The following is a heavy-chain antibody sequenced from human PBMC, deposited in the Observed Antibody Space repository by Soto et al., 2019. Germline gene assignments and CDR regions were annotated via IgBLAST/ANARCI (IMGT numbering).Heavy chain of an antibody. CDR1: GYAFSSYG. V-gene: IGHV1-18*04. J-gene: IGHJ6*04. Sequence: DSVKVSCKASGYAFSSYGVSWVRRAPGQGPEWMRWISGYNGKTKSAQKFQGRVTLTTDTSTTTVYMELRSLRSDDTAVYYCARDKYIDSFAVGTLDVRGKGTAVTVSS. CDR3: ARDKYIDSFAVGTLDV. D-gene: IGHD3-16*01. CDR2: ISGYNGKT.